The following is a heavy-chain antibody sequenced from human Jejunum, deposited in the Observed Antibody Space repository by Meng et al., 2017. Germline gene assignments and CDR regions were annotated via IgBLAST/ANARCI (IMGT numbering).Heavy chain of an antibody. J-gene: IGHJ4*02. CDR1: GGSLSSGSPY. V-gene: IGHV4-39*01. D-gene: IGHD2-2*03. CDR3: ARQMDSEYDEGYFFDY. CDR2: AYYSGSS. Sequence: QLQLQESGPGLVKPSETRSLSCTVSGGSLSSGSPYWGWIRQSPGKGLEWIGTAYYSGSSYYNPSLRSRVIILVDTSKNQFSLRLSSVTAADTAVYYCARQMDSEYDEGYFFDYWGQGILVTVSS.